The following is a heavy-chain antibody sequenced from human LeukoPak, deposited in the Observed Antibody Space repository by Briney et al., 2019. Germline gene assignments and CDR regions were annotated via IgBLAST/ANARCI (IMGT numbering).Heavy chain of an antibody. CDR2: INPNSGGT. D-gene: IGHD7-27*01. Sequence: EASVKVSCKASGYTFTGHYMHWVRQAPGQGLEWMGWINPNSGGTNYAQKFQGRVTMTRDTSISTAYMELSRLRSDDTAVYYCARPNWGKEYYFDYWGQGTLVTVSS. J-gene: IGHJ4*02. CDR1: GYTFTGHY. V-gene: IGHV1-2*02. CDR3: ARPNWGKEYYFDY.